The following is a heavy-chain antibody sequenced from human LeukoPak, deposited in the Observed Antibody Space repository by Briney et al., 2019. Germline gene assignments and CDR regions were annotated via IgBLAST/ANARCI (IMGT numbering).Heavy chain of an antibody. V-gene: IGHV4-59*01. J-gene: IGHJ6*02. CDR2: IYYSGST. CDR1: GGSISSYY. Sequence: SETLSLTCTVSGGSISSYYWSWIRQPPGKGLEWIGYIYYSGSTNYNPSLKSRVTISVDTSKNQFSLKLSSVTAAGTAVYYCARGEVYRSYYYYGMDVWGQGTTVTVSS. CDR3: ARGEVYRSYYYYGMDV. D-gene: IGHD1-14*01.